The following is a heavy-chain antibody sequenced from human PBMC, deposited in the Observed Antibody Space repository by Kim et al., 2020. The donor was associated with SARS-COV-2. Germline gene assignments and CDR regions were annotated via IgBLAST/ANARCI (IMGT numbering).Heavy chain of an antibody. D-gene: IGHD6-6*01. J-gene: IGHJ6*02. CDR3: ARDLGLLRYSSSSGGRIYYYYGMDV. Sequence: SETLSLTCTVSGGSISSYYWSWIRQPPGKGLEWIGYIYYSGSTNYNPSLKSRVTISVDTSKNQFSLKLSSVTAADTAVYYCARDLGLLRYSSSSGGRIYYYYGMDVWGQGTTVTVPS. CDR2: IYYSGST. V-gene: IGHV4-59*01. CDR1: GGSISSYY.